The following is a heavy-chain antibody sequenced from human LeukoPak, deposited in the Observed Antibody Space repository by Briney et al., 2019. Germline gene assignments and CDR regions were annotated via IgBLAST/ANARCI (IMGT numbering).Heavy chain of an antibody. D-gene: IGHD1-7*01. V-gene: IGHV1-18*01. J-gene: IGHJ5*02. CDR2: ISAYNGNT. CDR3: VRELELRFLVWSGGMAAAFDP. Sequence: ASVRVSCKASGYTFTSYGISWVRQAPGQGLEWMGWISAYNGNTNYAQKLQGRVTMTTDTSTSTAYMELRSLRSDDTAVYYCVRELELRFLVWSGGMAAAFDPWGQGTLVTVSS. CDR1: GYTFTSYG.